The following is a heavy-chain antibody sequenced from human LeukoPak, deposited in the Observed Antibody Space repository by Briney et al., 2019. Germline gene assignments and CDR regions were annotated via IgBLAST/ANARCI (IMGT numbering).Heavy chain of an antibody. CDR2: ISSIGSTI. CDR1: GFSFREYY. D-gene: IGHD2-2*01. Sequence: GGALRLSCAHSGFSFREYYMSWIRQAPPKGLEGVYYISSIGSTIYYADSAQGRFTIFRDNAKNSLFLQMKSLRADDTAVYYCVRRRQLLSVKWGRGTLVSVS. V-gene: IGHV3-11*04. J-gene: IGHJ4*02. CDR3: VRRRQLLSVK.